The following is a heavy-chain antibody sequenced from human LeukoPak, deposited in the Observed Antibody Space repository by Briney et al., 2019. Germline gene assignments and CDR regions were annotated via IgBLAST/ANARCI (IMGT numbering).Heavy chain of an antibody. CDR1: GYTFTSYG. V-gene: IGHV1-18*01. D-gene: IGHD2-2*02. CDR2: ISAYNGNT. Sequence: ASVKVSCKASGYTFTSYGISWARQAPGQGLEWMGWISAYNGNTNYAQKLQGRVTMTTDTSTSTAYMELRSLRSDDTAVYYCARDGSVVVPAAILDYYGMDVWGQGTTVTVSS. CDR3: ARDGSVVVPAAILDYYGMDV. J-gene: IGHJ6*02.